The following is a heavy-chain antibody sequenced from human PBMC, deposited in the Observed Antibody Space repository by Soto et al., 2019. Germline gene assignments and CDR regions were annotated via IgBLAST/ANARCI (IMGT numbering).Heavy chain of an antibody. Sequence: QVQLVQSGAEVKKPGASVKVSCKASGYTFTGYYMHWVRQATGQVLEWMGWINPNSGGTNYAQKFQGRVTMTRDTSIRTAYMELSRLRSDDTAVYYCAREGRNSYGYPPWFDPWGQGTLVTVSA. CDR3: AREGRNSYGYPPWFDP. J-gene: IGHJ5*02. D-gene: IGHD5-18*01. V-gene: IGHV1-2*02. CDR1: GYTFTGYY. CDR2: INPNSGGT.